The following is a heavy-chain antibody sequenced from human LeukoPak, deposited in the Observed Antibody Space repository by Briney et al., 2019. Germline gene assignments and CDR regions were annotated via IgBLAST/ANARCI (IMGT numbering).Heavy chain of an antibody. Sequence: PGGSLRLSCATSGLTFTNAWMSWFRQAPGKGLEWVGRIKSKTDGGTSDYAAPVQGRFTISRDDSKNTLYLQMNSLKIEDTAVYYCATDPGEWEPIWGQGTMVTVSS. CDR3: ATDPGEWEPI. D-gene: IGHD1-26*01. CDR2: IKSKTDGGTS. V-gene: IGHV3-15*01. J-gene: IGHJ3*02. CDR1: GLTFTNAW.